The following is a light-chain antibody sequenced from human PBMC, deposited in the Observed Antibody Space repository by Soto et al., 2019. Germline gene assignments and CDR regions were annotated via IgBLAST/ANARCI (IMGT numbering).Light chain of an antibody. CDR2: AAS. Sequence: DIQMTQSPSSLSASVGDRVTITCRASQTISNYLNWYQQKPGKAPKLLIYAASSLQSGVPSRFSGSGSGTDFTLTISSLQPEAFATYYCQQSYSTLTCTFGQGTKVEIK. J-gene: IGKJ1*01. V-gene: IGKV1-39*01. CDR1: QTISNY. CDR3: QQSYSTLTCT.